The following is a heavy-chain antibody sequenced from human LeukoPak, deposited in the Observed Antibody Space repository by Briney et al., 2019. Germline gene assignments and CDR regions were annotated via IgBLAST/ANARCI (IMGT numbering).Heavy chain of an antibody. Sequence: GGSLRLSCAASGFTFDDYGMNWVRQPPGKGLEWVSGINWHGDSTGYADSVKGRFTISRDNAKNSLYLQMNSLRAEDTALYYCAKRSAAGTVGYFDYWGQGSLVTVSS. J-gene: IGHJ4*02. D-gene: IGHD6-13*01. CDR2: INWHGDST. CDR3: AKRSAAGTVGYFDY. V-gene: IGHV3-20*04. CDR1: GFTFDDYG.